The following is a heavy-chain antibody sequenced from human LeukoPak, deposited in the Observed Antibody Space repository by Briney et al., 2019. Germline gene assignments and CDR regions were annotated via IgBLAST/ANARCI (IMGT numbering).Heavy chain of an antibody. CDR1: GFTFSTYA. CDR2: ISDSGGAI. CDR3: ARIGSAASTDY. D-gene: IGHD6-13*01. Sequence: GGSLRLSCAASGFTFSTYALNWVRQAPGKGLEWVSAISDSGGAIYYADSVKGRFTMSRDNSKNSLFLQMNSLRAEDTAVYYCARIGSAASTDYWGQGTLVTVPS. V-gene: IGHV3-23*01. J-gene: IGHJ4*02.